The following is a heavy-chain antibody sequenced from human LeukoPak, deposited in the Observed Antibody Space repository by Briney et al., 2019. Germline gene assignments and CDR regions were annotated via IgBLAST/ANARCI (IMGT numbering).Heavy chain of an antibody. D-gene: IGHD1-26*01. CDR3: ARHEYSGSYYGLSWFDP. V-gene: IGHV4-39*01. J-gene: IGHJ5*02. CDR2: IYYSGST. Sequence: SETLSLTCTVSGGSISSSGYYWGWIRQPPGKGLEWITSIYYSGSTYYNPSLKSRVTISVDTSKNQLSLKLSSLTAADTAVYYCARHEYSGSYYGLSWFDPWGQGTLVTVSS. CDR1: GGSISSSGYY.